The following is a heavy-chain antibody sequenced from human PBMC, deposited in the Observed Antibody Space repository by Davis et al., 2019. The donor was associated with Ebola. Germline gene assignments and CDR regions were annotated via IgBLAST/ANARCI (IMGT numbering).Heavy chain of an antibody. CDR3: ARDLWVAAAGNGGYYYYYYGMDV. V-gene: IGHV1-2*02. CDR2: INPNSGGT. D-gene: IGHD6-13*01. Sequence: ASVKVSCKASGYTFTGYYMHWVRQAPGQGLEWMGWINPNSGGTNYAQKFQGRVTMTRDTSISTAYMALSRLRSDDTAVYYCARDLWVAAAGNGGYYYYYYGMDVWGQGTTVTVSS. J-gene: IGHJ6*02. CDR1: GYTFTGYY.